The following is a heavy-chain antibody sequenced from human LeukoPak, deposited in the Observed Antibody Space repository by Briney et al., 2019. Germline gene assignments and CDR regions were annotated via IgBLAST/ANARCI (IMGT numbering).Heavy chain of an antibody. CDR2: IKQDGSEK. V-gene: IGHV3-7*01. CDR1: GFTFSSYW. Sequence: HPGGSLRLSCAASGFTFSSYWMSWVRQAPGKGLEWVANIKQDGSEKHYVDSVKGRFIISRDNAKNSLYLQLNSLRAEDTAVYYCARGSSSSGLDYWGQGTLVTVSS. D-gene: IGHD6-6*01. CDR3: ARGSSSSGLDY. J-gene: IGHJ4*02.